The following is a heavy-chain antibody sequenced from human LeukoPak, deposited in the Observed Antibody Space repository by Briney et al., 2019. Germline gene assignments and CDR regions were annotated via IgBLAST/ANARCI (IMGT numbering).Heavy chain of an antibody. V-gene: IGHV3-30-3*01. D-gene: IGHD2-2*01. CDR3: ARDHCSSTSCYPNAAIDY. CDR1: GFTFNSYA. Sequence: GGSLRLSCAASGFTFNSYAIHWVRQAPGKGLEWVAVISYDGSNKYYADSVKGRFTTSRDNSKNTLYLQMNSLRPEDTAVYYCARDHCSSTSCYPNAAIDYWGQGTQVTVSS. CDR2: ISYDGSNK. J-gene: IGHJ4*02.